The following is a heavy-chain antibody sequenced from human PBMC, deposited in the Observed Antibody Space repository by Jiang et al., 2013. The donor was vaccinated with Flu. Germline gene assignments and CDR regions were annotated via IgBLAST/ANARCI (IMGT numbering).Heavy chain of an antibody. CDR3: ARAHESGGSHDTYYYYGMDV. Sequence: SCAASGFSFDDYAMNWVRQVPGKGLEWVSSISWHSVHIAYAGSVKGRFTISRDNAKNSLYLQMTSLRVEDTAVYYCARAHESGGSHDTYYYYGMDVWGQGTTVTVSS. CDR1: GFSFDDYA. J-gene: IGHJ6*02. D-gene: IGHD2-15*01. V-gene: IGHV3-9*01. CDR2: ISWHSVHI.